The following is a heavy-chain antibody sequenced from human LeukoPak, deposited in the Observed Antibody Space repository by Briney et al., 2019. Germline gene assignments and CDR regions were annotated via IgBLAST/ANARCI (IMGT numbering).Heavy chain of an antibody. Sequence: GGSLRLSCEASGFTFSSYPIHWVRQAPGKGLDWVTVISHDGTNSYYADSVKGRFTISRDNSQNTLSLQMNSLRGDDTAVYYCARGHWTLGFDSTRWYWIDYWGQGTLVAVSS. J-gene: IGHJ4*02. CDR1: GFTFSSYP. V-gene: IGHV3-30*14. CDR2: ISHDGTNS. D-gene: IGHD6-13*01. CDR3: ARGHWTLGFDSTRWYWIDY.